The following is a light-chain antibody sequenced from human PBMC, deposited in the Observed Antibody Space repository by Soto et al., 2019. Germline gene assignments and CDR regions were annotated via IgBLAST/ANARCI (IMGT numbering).Light chain of an antibody. CDR1: QSVRSN. V-gene: IGKV3D-15*01. CDR3: QQYNNWPPEWT. CDR2: GAS. Sequence: EIVMTQSPDTLSVSAGERAALSCRASQSVRSNLAWYQQKPGQAPRLLIYGASTRATGIPVRFSGSGSGTEFTLTISSLQSEDYAVYYCQQYNNWPPEWTFGQGTKVEIK. J-gene: IGKJ1*01.